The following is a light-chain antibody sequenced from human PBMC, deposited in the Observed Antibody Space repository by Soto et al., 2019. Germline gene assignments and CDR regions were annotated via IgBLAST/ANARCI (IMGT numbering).Light chain of an antibody. V-gene: IGKV3-20*01. CDR1: QSVSSSS. CDR2: GAS. J-gene: IGKJ2*01. Sequence: EIVLTQSPGTLSLSPGERATLSCRASQSVSSSSLAWYQQKPGQAPRLLIYGASSRATGMPDRFSGSGSGTDFTLTISRLEPEDIAVYYCQQYGSSPLYTFGQGTKLEIK. CDR3: QQYGSSPLYT.